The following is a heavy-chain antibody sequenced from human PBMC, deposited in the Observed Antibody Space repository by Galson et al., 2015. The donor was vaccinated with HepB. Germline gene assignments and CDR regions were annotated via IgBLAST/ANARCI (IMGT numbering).Heavy chain of an antibody. J-gene: IGHJ4*02. CDR1: GFTFSDYY. CDR2: ISHSTLYT. D-gene: IGHD4-17*01. CDR3: ARVADVDYGDHSHFDF. Sequence: SLRLSCAASGFTFSDYYMSWTRQAPGKGLEWVSYISHSTLYTNYADSVKGRITISRDNARNSLYLQLNSLRAEDTAVYYCARVADVDYGDHSHFDFWGQGTLVTVSS. V-gene: IGHV3-11*06.